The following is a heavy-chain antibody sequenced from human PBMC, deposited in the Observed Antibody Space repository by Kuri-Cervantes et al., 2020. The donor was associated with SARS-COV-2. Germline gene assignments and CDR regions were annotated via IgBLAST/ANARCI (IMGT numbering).Heavy chain of an antibody. CDR1: GGSISSYY. D-gene: IGHD3-3*01. V-gene: IGHV4-59*01. CDR2: IYYSGST. CDR3: ARGPAHDFWSGYRFDY. J-gene: IGHJ4*02. Sequence: GSLRLCCTVSGGSISSYYWSWIRQPPGKGLEWIGYIYYSGSTNYNPSLKSRVTISVDTSKNQFSLKLSSVTAADTAVYYCARGPAHDFWSGYRFDYWGQGTLVTVSS.